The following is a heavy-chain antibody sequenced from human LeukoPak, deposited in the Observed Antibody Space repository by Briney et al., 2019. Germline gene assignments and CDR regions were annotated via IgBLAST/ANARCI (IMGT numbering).Heavy chain of an antibody. J-gene: IGHJ3*02. V-gene: IGHV4-34*01. CDR3: ATTEELTIFGVVRWAFDI. D-gene: IGHD3-3*01. Sequence: SETLSLTCAVYGGSFSGYSWNWIRQPPVKGLEWIGEINHSGGTNYNPSLKSRVTISVDTSKKQFSLKLSSVTAADTAVYYCATTEELTIFGVVRWAFDIWGQGTMVTVSS. CDR1: GGSFSGYS. CDR2: INHSGGT.